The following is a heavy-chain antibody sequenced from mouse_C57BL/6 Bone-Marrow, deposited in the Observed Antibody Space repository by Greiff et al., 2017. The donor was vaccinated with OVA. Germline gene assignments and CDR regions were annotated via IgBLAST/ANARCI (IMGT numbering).Heavy chain of an antibody. CDR3: ASAVFAY. J-gene: IGHJ3*01. Sequence: QVQLQQSGAELVKPGASVKLSCKASGYTFTSYWMQWVKQRPGQGLEWIGEIDPSDSYTNYNQKFKGKATLTVDTSSGTAYMQLSSLTSEDSAVYYCASAVFAYWGQGTLVTVSA. CDR2: IDPSDSYT. CDR1: GYTFTSYW. V-gene: IGHV1-50*01.